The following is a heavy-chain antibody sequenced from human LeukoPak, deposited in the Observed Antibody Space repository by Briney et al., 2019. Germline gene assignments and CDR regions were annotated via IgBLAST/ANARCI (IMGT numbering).Heavy chain of an antibody. CDR2: IYTSGST. V-gene: IGHV4-4*07. Sequence: SETLSLTCTVSGGSISSYYWSWIRQPAGKGLEWIGRIYTSGSTNYNPSLKSRVTMSVDTSKNQFSLKLSSVTAADTAVYYCARDASSGHTYHFDYWGQGTLVTVSS. J-gene: IGHJ4*02. CDR3: ARDASSGHTYHFDY. D-gene: IGHD6-19*01. CDR1: GGSISSYY.